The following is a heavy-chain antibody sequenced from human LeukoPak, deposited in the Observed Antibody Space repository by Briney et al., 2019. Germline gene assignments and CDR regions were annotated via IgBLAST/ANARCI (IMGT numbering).Heavy chain of an antibody. CDR1: GGSISSGGYS. CDR3: ARADSSGYPRGYYFDY. CDR2: IYYSGST. J-gene: IGHJ4*02. Sequence: PSETLSLTCTVSGGSISSGGYSWSWIRQHPGKGLEWIGYIYYSGSTYYNPSLKSRVTISVDTSKNQFSLKLSSVTAADTAVYYCARADSSGYPRGYYFDYWGQGTLVTVSS. V-gene: IGHV4-30-4*08. D-gene: IGHD3-22*01.